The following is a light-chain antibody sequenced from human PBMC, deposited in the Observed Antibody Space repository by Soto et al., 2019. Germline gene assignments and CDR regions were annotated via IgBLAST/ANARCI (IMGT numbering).Light chain of an antibody. CDR2: DVS. Sequence: EIVLTQSPATLSLSPGDTATLSCRASQSVTSSLAWFQQKPGQAPRLLIYDVSRRATAIPARFSGSGSGTDFTLTISSLEPEDFAVYYCPQRTTWPTFGGGTKVEIK. J-gene: IGKJ4*01. V-gene: IGKV3-11*01. CDR3: PQRTTWPT. CDR1: QSVTSS.